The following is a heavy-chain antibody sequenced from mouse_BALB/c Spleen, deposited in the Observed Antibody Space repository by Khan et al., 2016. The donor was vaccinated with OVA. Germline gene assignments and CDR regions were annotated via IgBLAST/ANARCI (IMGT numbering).Heavy chain of an antibody. J-gene: IGHJ2*01. CDR3: AGINA. V-gene: IGHV14-3*02. CDR1: GFNIKDTY. Sequence: EVQVVESGAELVKPGASVKLSCTASGFNIKDTYMHWVKQRPEQGLEWIGRIDPANGNTKYDPKFQGKATITADTSSNTAYLQLSSLTSEDTAVYYCAGINAWGQGTTLTVSS. CDR2: IDPANGNT.